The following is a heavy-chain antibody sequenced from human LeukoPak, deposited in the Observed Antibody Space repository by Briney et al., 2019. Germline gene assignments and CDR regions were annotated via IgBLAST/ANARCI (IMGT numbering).Heavy chain of an antibody. CDR3: AKVVGSFTHHDAFDI. D-gene: IGHD3-10*01. J-gene: IGHJ3*02. CDR2: ISGSGGST. V-gene: IGHV3-23*01. CDR1: GFTFSSYG. Sequence: GGSLRLSCAASGFTFSSYGMTWVRQAPGKGLEWVSAISGSGGSTYYADSVKGRFTISRDNSKNTLYLQMSSLRAEDTAVYYCAKVVGSFTHHDAFDIWGQGTMVTVSS.